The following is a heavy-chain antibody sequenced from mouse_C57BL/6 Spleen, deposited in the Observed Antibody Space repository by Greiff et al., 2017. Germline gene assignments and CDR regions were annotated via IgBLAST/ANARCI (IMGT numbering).Heavy chain of an antibody. CDR1: GFTFSDYY. D-gene: IGHD1-1*01. CDR2: INYDGSST. CDR3: ARRPTTVGYFDY. J-gene: IGHJ2*01. Sequence: EVQLVESEGGLVQPGSSMKLSCTASGFTFSDYYMAWVRQVPEKGLEWVANINYDGSSTYYLDSLKSRFIISRDNAKNILYLQMSSLKSEDTATYYCARRPTTVGYFDYWGQGTTLTVSS. V-gene: IGHV5-16*02.